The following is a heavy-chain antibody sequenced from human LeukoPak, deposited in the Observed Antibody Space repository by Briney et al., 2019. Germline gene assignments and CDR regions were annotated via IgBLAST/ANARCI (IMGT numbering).Heavy chain of an antibody. Sequence: LRASVNVSCKASGGTFSSYAISWVRQAPGQGLEWMGGIIPIFGTANYAQKFQGRVTITADKSTSTAYMELSSLRSEDTAVYYCARVRDGYNDAYDIWGQGTMVTVSS. V-gene: IGHV1-69*06. CDR2: IIPIFGTA. CDR1: GGTFSSYA. J-gene: IGHJ3*02. CDR3: ARVRDGYNDAYDI. D-gene: IGHD5-24*01.